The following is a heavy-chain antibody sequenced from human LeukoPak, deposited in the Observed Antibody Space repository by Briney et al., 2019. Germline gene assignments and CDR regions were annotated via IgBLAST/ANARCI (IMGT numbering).Heavy chain of an antibody. Sequence: GGSLRLSCAGSGFTFSSYAMTWVRQAPGKGLEAVSSISVSGDRTYYTDSVKGRFTISRDDSRTSLFLQMNSLRAEDTAVYYCASAIGTAVGAKFDYWGQGTLVTVSS. D-gene: IGHD1-26*01. V-gene: IGHV3-23*01. CDR1: GFTFSSYA. J-gene: IGHJ4*02. CDR3: ASAIGTAVGAKFDY. CDR2: ISVSGDRT.